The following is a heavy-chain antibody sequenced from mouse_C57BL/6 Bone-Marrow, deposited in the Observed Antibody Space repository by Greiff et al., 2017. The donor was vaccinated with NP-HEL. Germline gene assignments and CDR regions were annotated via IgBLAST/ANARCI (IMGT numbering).Heavy chain of an antibody. CDR2: IDPENGDT. V-gene: IGHV14-4*01. CDR3: TDYYGSSLYAMDY. CDR1: GFNIKDDY. D-gene: IGHD1-1*01. J-gene: IGHJ4*01. Sequence: EVQLQQSGAELVRPGASVKLSCTASGFNIKDDYMHWVKQRPEQGLEWIGWIDPENGDTEYASKFQGKATITADPSSNTAYLQLSSLTSEDTAVYYCTDYYGSSLYAMDYWGQGTSVTVSS.